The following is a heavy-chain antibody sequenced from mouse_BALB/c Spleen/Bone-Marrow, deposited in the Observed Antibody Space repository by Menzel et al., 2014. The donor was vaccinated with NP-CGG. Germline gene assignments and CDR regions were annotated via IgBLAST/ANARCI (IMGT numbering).Heavy chain of an antibody. D-gene: IGHD1-1*01. V-gene: IGHV1-37*01. J-gene: IGHJ3*01. CDR3: GSLTTVVDWFAY. Sequence: EVKLQESGPEPVKPGASVKISCKASGYSFTGYFMHWVKQSHGKSLKWIGRINTYNGDTFYNQKFKGKATLTVDKSYSTPLMELLRLTSYDSAFYYCGSLTTVVDWFAYWGQGTLVTVSA. CDR2: INTYNGDT. CDR1: GYSFTGYF.